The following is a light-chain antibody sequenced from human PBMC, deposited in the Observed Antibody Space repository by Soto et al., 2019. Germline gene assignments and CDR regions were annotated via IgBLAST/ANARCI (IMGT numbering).Light chain of an antibody. CDR1: QTVIRNY. V-gene: IGKV3-20*01. CDR2: GAS. CDR3: QQHGGSPIT. Sequence: ELVLTQSPGTLSLSPGERATLSCRASQTVIRNYLAWHQQKHGQTPRLLVYGASSRATGIPDRFSSSGSGTDFTLTISRLEPEDFAVYYCQQHGGSPITFGQGTRLEIK. J-gene: IGKJ5*01.